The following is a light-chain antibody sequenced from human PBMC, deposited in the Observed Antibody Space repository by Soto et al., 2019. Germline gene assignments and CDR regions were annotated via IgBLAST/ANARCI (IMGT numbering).Light chain of an antibody. Sequence: DIQMTQSPSSLSASVGDSVTITCRPSQDIRNDLGWFQVKPGKAPKSLIYAASRLQSGVQSRFSGSGSETEFSLTIINLQPEDFATYFCVQYNIYPWTVGQGTKVDIK. J-gene: IGKJ1*01. CDR3: VQYNIYPWT. CDR1: QDIRND. V-gene: IGKV1-17*02. CDR2: AAS.